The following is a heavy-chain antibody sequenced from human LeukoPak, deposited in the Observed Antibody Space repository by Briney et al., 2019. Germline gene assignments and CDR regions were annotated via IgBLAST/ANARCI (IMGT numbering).Heavy chain of an antibody. CDR3: ASSSSWYYGMDV. J-gene: IGHJ6*02. V-gene: IGHV4-61*05. CDR2: IYTSGST. D-gene: IGHD6-13*01. CDR1: GGSISSSSYY. Sequence: KPSETLSLTCTVSGGSISSSSYYWGWIRQPPGKGLEWIGRIYTSGSTNYNPSLKSRVTMSVDTSKNQFSLKLSSVTAADTAVYYCASSSSWYYGMDVWGQGTTVTVSS.